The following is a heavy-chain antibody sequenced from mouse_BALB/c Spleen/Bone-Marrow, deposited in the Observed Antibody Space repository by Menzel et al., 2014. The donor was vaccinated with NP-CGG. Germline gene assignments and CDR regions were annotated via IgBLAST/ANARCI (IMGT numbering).Heavy chain of an antibody. V-gene: IGHV1-5*01. CDR2: IYPGNSDT. D-gene: IGHD3-1*01. CDR1: GYTFSNYW. CDR3: TTLARSDFDY. J-gene: IGHJ2*01. Sequence: EVHLVESGTVLARPGAAVKMSCKASGYTFSNYWMHWVKQRPGQGLEWIGTIYPGNSDTTYNQKFKGKAKLTAVTSTSTAYMELSSLTNEGSAVYYCTTLARSDFDYRGQGTTLTVSS.